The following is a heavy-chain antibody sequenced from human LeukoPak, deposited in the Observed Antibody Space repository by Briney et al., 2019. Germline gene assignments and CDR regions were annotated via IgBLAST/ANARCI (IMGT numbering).Heavy chain of an antibody. Sequence: GGSLRLSCAASGFTFSSYAMSWVRQAPGKGLKWVSTINVNGAGTYYADSVKGRSTISRDNSYNTVSLQMNSLRDEDTGVYYCAKGLRTGVGPYMGYHYYMDVWGKGATVTVFS. V-gene: IGHV3-23*01. CDR2: INVNGAGT. J-gene: IGHJ6*03. D-gene: IGHD3-16*01. CDR3: AKGLRTGVGPYMGYHYYMDV. CDR1: GFTFSSYA.